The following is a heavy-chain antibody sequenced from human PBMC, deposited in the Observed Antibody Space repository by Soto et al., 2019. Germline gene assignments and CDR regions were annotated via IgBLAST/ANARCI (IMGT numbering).Heavy chain of an antibody. J-gene: IGHJ4*02. CDR2: IYYSGST. CDR1: GGSISYGDYY. Sequence: QVQLQESGPGLVKPSQTLSLTCTVSGGSISYGDYYWSWIRQPPGKGLEWIGYIYYSGSTYYNPSLKSRVTISVDTSKNRFSRKLSSVTAADTAVYYCARAGEGYYDSSGYYGYWGQGTLVTVSS. CDR3: ARAGEGYYDSSGYYGY. V-gene: IGHV4-30-4*01. D-gene: IGHD3-22*01.